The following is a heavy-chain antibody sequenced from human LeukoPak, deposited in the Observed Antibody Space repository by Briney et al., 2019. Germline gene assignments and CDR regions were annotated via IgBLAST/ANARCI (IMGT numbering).Heavy chain of an antibody. CDR2: INPNSGGT. CDR3: ARRSHNCSSTSCYVAFDY. D-gene: IGHD2-2*01. CDR1: GYTFTGYY. V-gene: IGHV1-2*02. J-gene: IGHJ4*02. Sequence: ASVTVSCKASGYTFTGYYMHWVRQAPGQGLEWMGWINPNSGGTDYAQKFQGRVTMTRDTSISTAYMELSRLRSDDTAVYYCARRSHNCSSTSCYVAFDYWGQGTLVTVSS.